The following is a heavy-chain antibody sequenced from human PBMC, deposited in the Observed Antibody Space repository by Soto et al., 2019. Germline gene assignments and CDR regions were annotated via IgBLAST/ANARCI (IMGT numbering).Heavy chain of an antibody. D-gene: IGHD6-19*01. CDR2: ISWNSGSI. Sequence: EVQLVESGGGLVQPGRSLRLSCAASGFTFDDYAMHWVRQAPGKGLEWVSGISWNSGSIGYADSVKGRFTISRDNDKNSLYLQMNRLRAEDTALYYCAKDMRSSGWFDYGMDVWGQGTTVTVSS. V-gene: IGHV3-9*01. CDR1: GFTFDDYA. J-gene: IGHJ6*02. CDR3: AKDMRSSGWFDYGMDV.